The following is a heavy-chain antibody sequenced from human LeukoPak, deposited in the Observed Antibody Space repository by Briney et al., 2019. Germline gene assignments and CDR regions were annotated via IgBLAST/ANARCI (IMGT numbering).Heavy chain of an antibody. CDR2: IYYSGST. Sequence: SETLSLTCTVSGDSISNSNYYWGWIRQPPGKGLEWIGSIYYSGSTYYNPSLKSRITISVDTSKNQFSLKVNSVTAADTAVYYCARDKTYYYYYGMDVWGQGTTVTASS. V-gene: IGHV4-39*07. CDR1: GDSISNSNYY. CDR3: ARDKTYYYYYGMDV. J-gene: IGHJ6*02.